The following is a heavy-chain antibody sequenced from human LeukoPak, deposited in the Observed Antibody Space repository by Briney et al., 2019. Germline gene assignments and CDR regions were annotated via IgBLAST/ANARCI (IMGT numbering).Heavy chain of an antibody. D-gene: IGHD3-22*01. Sequence: SETLSLTCTVSGGSISSSSYYWGWLRPPPGKELEWIGSIYYSGSTYYNPSLKSRVTISVDTSKNQFSLKLSSVTAAHTAVYYCARRGYDSSGYYDYWGQGTLVTVSS. V-gene: IGHV4-39*01. CDR1: GGSISSSSYY. CDR2: IYYSGST. CDR3: ARRGYDSSGYYDY. J-gene: IGHJ4*02.